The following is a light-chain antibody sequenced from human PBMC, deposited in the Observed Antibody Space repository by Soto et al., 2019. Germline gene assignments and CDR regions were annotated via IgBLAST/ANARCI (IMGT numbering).Light chain of an antibody. CDR2: GTS. CDR3: QQFGSSRGLT. CDR1: QNINSRY. J-gene: IGKJ3*01. Sequence: EIVLTQSPGTLSLSPGERATLSCRASQNINSRYLAWYQQKPAQAPRLLIYGTSSMASGIPDRFSGSRSRIAFTHTISRLELEDFAVYYCQQFGSSRGLTFGPGIKVDIK. V-gene: IGKV3-20*01.